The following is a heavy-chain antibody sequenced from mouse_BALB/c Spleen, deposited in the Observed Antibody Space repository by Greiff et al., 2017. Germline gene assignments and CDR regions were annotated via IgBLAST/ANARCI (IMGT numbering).Heavy chain of an antibody. CDR2: IYPGDGDT. V-gene: IGHV1-80*01. Sequence: QVQLQQSGAELVRPGSSVKISCKASGYAFSSYWMNWVKQRPGQGLEWIGQIYPGDGDTNYNGKFKGKATLTADKSSNTAYMQLSSLTSEDSAVYYCARTTARRYYFDYWGQGTTLTVSS. CDR3: ARTTARRYYFDY. CDR1: GYAFSSYW. J-gene: IGHJ2*01. D-gene: IGHD1-2*01.